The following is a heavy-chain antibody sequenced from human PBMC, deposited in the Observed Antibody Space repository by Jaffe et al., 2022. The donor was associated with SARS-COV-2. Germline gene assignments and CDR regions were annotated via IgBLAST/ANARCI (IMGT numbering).Heavy chain of an antibody. V-gene: IGHV4-59*08. CDR3: ARHYDFWSSADYYYGMDV. D-gene: IGHD3-3*01. CDR2: IYYSGST. Sequence: QVQLQESGPGLVKPSETLSLTCTVSGGSISSYYWSWIRQPPGKGLEWIGYIYYSGSTNYNPSLKSRVTISVDTSKNQFSLKLSSVTAADTAVYYCARHYDFWSSADYYYGMDVWGQGTTVTVSS. J-gene: IGHJ6*02. CDR1: GGSISSYY.